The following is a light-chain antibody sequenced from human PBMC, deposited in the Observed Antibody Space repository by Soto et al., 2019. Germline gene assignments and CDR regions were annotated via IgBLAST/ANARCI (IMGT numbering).Light chain of an antibody. CDR2: GVA. J-gene: IGKJ1*01. CDR1: QTGSNSD. V-gene: IGKV3-20*01. Sequence: IVLTQSPGTLSLSPGEIATLSCRARQTGSNSDLAWYQQKSGQAPRLIIYGVATRATRIPGRCSGSGSGIEFTLTISRLEHEDCAVYICQHYVYPQWIFGPGTTGQIK. CDR3: QHYVYPQWI.